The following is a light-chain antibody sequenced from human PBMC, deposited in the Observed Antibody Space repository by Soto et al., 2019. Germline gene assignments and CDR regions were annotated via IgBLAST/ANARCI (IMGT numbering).Light chain of an antibody. V-gene: IGLV7-43*01. J-gene: IGLJ3*02. CDR3: LLYYGGAQLV. Sequence: QAVVTQEPSLTVSPGGTVTLTCASSTGAVTSGNYPSWFQQRPGQAPRTLIYTTNSKHSWTPARFSGSLPGDKAALTLSGVQPEDEADYYCLLYYGGAQLVFGGGTKLTVL. CDR1: TGAVTSGNY. CDR2: TTN.